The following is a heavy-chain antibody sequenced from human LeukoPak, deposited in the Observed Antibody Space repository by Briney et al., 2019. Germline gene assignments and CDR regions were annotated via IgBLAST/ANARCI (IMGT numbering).Heavy chain of an antibody. CDR1: GFTFDNYA. CDR2: ISGSGGNT. CDR3: ARESPGGY. D-gene: IGHD3-10*01. Sequence: GGSLRLSCAASGFTFDNYAMSWVRQAPGKGLEWVSLISGSGGNTYYADSVKGRFTISRDNAKNSLYLQMNSLRAEDTAVYYCARESPGGYWGQGTLVTVSS. V-gene: IGHV3-23*01. J-gene: IGHJ4*02.